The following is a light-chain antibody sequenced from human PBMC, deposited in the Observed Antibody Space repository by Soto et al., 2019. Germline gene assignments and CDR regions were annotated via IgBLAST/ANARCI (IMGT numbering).Light chain of an antibody. Sequence: EIVMTQSPATLSVSPGERATLSFRASQSVSSNLAWYQQKPGQAPRLLIYGASTRATGIPARFSGIGSGTEFTLTISSLQSEDFAVYYCQQYNNWPPLTFGGGTKVDIK. J-gene: IGKJ4*01. CDR3: QQYNNWPPLT. CDR1: QSVSSN. V-gene: IGKV3-15*01. CDR2: GAS.